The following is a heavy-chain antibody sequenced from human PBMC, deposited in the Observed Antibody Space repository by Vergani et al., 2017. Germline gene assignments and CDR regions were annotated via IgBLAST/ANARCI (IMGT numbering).Heavy chain of an antibody. CDR3: AKDLDRDSSGRFDF. J-gene: IGHJ4*02. V-gene: IGHV3-23*01. Sequence: EVHLLESGGGLVKPGGSHRLSCVASGFTFRNNAMSWVRQAPGKGLEWVSSISGSGDSTNYADSVKGRFTISRDNSKKTLYLHMTFLRAEDTAIYYCAKDLDRDSSGRFDFWGRGTLVTVSS. CDR1: GFTFRNNA. D-gene: IGHD6-19*01. CDR2: ISGSGDST.